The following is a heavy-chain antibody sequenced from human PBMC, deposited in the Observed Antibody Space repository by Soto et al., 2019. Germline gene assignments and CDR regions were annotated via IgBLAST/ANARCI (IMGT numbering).Heavy chain of an antibody. D-gene: IGHD3-3*01. J-gene: IGHJ2*01. Sequence: EVQLVESGGGLVKPGESLRLSCVASGFTFNNAWMSWVRQAPGKGLEWVGRIKSKGNGGTTDYAAPVRGRFTISRDDSKDTLYLQMNSLKTEDTAVYYCFIDWSDLWGRGTLVTVSS. CDR3: FIDWSDL. CDR2: IKSKGNGGTT. V-gene: IGHV3-15*01. CDR1: GFTFNNAW.